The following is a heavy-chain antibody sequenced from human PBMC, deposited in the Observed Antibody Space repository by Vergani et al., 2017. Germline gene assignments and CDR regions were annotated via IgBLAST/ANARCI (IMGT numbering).Heavy chain of an antibody. Sequence: EVQLVESGGGLVQPGRSLRLSCAASGFTFDDYAMHWVRQAPGKGLEWVSGISWNSGSIGYADSVKGRFTISRDNAKNSLYLQMNSLRAEDTALYYCAKENYGDYYPHDAFDIWGQGTMVTVSS. J-gene: IGHJ3*02. V-gene: IGHV3-9*01. CDR1: GFTFDDYA. D-gene: IGHD4-17*01. CDR3: AKENYGDYYPHDAFDI. CDR2: ISWNSGSI.